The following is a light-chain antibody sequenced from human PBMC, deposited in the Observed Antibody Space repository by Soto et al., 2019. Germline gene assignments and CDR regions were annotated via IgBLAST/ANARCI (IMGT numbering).Light chain of an antibody. CDR3: SSSAGNNNLDF. Sequence: SALTQPPSASGSPGQSVTISCTGTSSEVGAYNYVSWYQQHPGKAPTLLIFEVSKRPSGVPDRFSASKSGNTASLTASGLQAEDEADSSCSSSAGNNNLDFVGG. V-gene: IGLV2-8*01. J-gene: IGLJ7*01. CDR2: EVS. CDR1: SSEVGAYNY.